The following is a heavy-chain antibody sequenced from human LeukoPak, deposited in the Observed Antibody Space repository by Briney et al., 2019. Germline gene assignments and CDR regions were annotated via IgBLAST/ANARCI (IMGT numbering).Heavy chain of an antibody. CDR1: GDSIXTXX. J-gene: IGHJ4*02. CDR3: ARHSRGYDSEFGY. V-gene: IGHV4-59*08. D-gene: IGHD5-12*01. Sequence: ASETLSLTXTVSGDSIXTXXXXXIRQPPGKXXXXIGYMYYSGSTNYNPXLKSRVTISVDKSRNQFSLTLSSVTAADTAVYYCARHSRGYDSEFGYWGQGTLVTVSS. CDR2: MYYSGST.